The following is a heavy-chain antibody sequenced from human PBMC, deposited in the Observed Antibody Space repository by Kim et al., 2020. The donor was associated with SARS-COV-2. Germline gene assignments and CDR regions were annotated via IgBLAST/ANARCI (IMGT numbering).Heavy chain of an antibody. J-gene: IGHJ4*02. Sequence: SETLSLTCTVSGYSISSGYYWGWIRQPPGKGLEWIGSIYHSGSTYYNPSLKSRVTISVDTSKNQFSLKLSSVTAADTAVYYCARDSTIARDDYYDSSGYYGYWGQGTLVTVSS. CDR1: GYSISSGYY. CDR3: ARDSTIARDDYYDSSGYYGY. V-gene: IGHV4-38-2*02. CDR2: IYHSGST. D-gene: IGHD3-22*01.